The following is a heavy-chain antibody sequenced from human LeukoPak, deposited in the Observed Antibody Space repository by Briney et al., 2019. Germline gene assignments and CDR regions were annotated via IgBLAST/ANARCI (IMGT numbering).Heavy chain of an antibody. CDR2: IASDGSST. CDR1: GFTFSSYW. D-gene: IGHD4-23*01. CDR3: ARGRPHGNDY. J-gene: IGHJ4*02. V-gene: IGHV3-74*01. Sequence: GGSLRLSCAASGFTFSSYWMNWVRQAPGKGLVWVSRIASDGSSTTYADSVKGRFSISRDNAKNTLYLQVNSLRVEDTAVYYCARGRPHGNDYWGQGTLVTVSS.